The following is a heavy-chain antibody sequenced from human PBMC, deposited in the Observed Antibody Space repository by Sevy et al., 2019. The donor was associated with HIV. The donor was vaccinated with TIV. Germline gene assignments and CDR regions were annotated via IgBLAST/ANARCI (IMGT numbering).Heavy chain of an antibody. J-gene: IGHJ4*02. D-gene: IGHD3-10*01. CDR1: GFTFSSYW. CDR2: TRQDGSEK. Sequence: GGSLRLSCAASGFTFSSYWMTWVRQAPGKGLEWVANTRQDGSEKYYVDSVKGRFTISRDNAKNSLYLQMNSLRAEDTAVYYCARGIYGSGSRLGLGYWGQGTLVTVSS. CDR3: ARGIYGSGSRLGLGY. V-gene: IGHV3-7*01.